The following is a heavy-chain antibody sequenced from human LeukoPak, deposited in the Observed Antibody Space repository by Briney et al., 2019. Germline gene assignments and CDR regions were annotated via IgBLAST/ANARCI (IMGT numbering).Heavy chain of an antibody. CDR2: TNPNSGGT. CDR1: GYTFTGYY. V-gene: IGHV1-2*02. D-gene: IGHD5-18*01. J-gene: IGHJ4*02. Sequence: ASVKVSCKASGYTFTGYYMHWVRQAPGQGLEWMGWTNPNSGGTNYAQKFQGRVTMTRDTSISTAYMELSRLRSDDTAVYYCARDGPMGYSYGSEFDYWGQGTLVTVSS. CDR3: ARDGPMGYSYGSEFDY.